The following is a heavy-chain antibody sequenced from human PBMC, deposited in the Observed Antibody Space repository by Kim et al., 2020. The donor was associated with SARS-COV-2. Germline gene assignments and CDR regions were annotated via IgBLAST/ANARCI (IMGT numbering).Heavy chain of an antibody. CDR3: ARTYYYGSGSYAH. V-gene: IGHV1-8*01. J-gene: IGHJ4*02. Sequence: YAQKFQGRVTRTRNTSISTAYMELSSLRSEDTAVYYCARTYYYGSGSYAHWGQGTLVTVSS. D-gene: IGHD3-10*01.